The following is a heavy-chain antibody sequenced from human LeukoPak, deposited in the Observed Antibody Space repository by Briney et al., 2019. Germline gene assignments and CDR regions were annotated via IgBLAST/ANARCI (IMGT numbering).Heavy chain of an antibody. J-gene: IGHJ4*02. V-gene: IGHV4-39*07. D-gene: IGHD2-2*01. Sequence: SETLSLTCTVSGGSISSSSYYWGWIRQPPGKGLEWIGSIYYSVSTYYNPSLKSRVTISGDTSKNQLSLKLTSVTAADTAVYYCATEYCSSSSCRFEYWGQGTLVTVSS. CDR3: ATEYCSSSSCRFEY. CDR2: IYYSVST. CDR1: GGSISSSSYY.